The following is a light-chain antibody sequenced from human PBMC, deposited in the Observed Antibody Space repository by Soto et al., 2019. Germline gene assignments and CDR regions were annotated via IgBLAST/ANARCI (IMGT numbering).Light chain of an antibody. CDR1: QSVSSN. Sequence: EIVMTQSPATLSVSPGERATLSCRASQSVSSNLAWFQQKRGQAPRLLIYGASTRATGIPARFSGSGSGTKFTLTISNLQSEDFAVYYCQQYNNWPRGTFGQGTKVEIK. CDR2: GAS. CDR3: QQYNNWPRGT. J-gene: IGKJ1*01. V-gene: IGKV3-15*01.